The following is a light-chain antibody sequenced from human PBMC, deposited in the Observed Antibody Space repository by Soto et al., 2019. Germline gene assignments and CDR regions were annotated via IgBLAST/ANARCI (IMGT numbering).Light chain of an antibody. CDR2: GAS. J-gene: IGKJ4*01. CDR3: QQYNNWPPT. CDR1: QSVSSN. Sequence: EIVMRQSLATLSVSPGERATLSCRASQSVSSNLAWYQQKPGQAPRLLIYGASTRATGLPARFSGSGSGTEFTLTISSLQSEDFAVYYCQQYNNWPPTFGGGTKVDIK. V-gene: IGKV3-15*01.